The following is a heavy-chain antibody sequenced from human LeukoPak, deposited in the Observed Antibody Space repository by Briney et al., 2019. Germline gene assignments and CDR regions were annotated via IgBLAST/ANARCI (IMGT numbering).Heavy chain of an antibody. V-gene: IGHV4-39*01. J-gene: IGHJ4*02. Sequence: PSETLSLTCTVSGGSISSSSYYWGWIRQPPGKGLEWIGSIYYSGSTYYNPSLKSRVTISVDTSKKQFSLKLSSVTAADTAVYYCAVPMYSGSYRILDYWGQGTLVTVSS. CDR3: AVPMYSGSYRILDY. D-gene: IGHD1-26*01. CDR1: GGSISSSSYY. CDR2: IYYSGST.